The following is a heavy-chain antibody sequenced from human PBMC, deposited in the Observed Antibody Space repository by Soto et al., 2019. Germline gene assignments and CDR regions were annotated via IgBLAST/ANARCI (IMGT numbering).Heavy chain of an antibody. CDR1: GFIFSSYA. J-gene: IGHJ4*01. V-gene: IGHV3-23*01. D-gene: IGHD2-15*01. Sequence: EVQLLESGGGLVQPGGSLRLSCAASGFIFSSYAMSWVRQAAGKGLEWVSAISRGVGNTFYADSVKGRFTISSDNSKNTLYLQMNSLRGEDTGVYYCAREGEWHGGSCSSVDYLRQGTLVTVSS. CDR2: ISRGVGNT. CDR3: AREGEWHGGSCSSVDY.